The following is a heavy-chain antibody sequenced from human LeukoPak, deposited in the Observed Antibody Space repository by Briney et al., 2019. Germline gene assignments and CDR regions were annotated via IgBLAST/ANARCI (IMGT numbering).Heavy chain of an antibody. CDR1: GFTFSDYY. J-gene: IGHJ4*02. CDR3: ARRSYWNDVLDY. V-gene: IGHV3-11*04. CDR2: ISSSGRTI. Sequence: PGGSLRLSCAASGFTFSDYYMNSIRRAPGKGLEWVSYISSSGRTIYYADSVKGRFTISRDNTKNSLYLQMNGLRAEDTAVYYYARRSYWNDVLDYWGQGTLVTVSS. D-gene: IGHD1-1*01.